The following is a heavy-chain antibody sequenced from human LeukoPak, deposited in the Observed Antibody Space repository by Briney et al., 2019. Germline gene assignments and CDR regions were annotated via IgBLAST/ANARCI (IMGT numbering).Heavy chain of an antibody. CDR2: IYYSGST. J-gene: IGHJ3*02. CDR1: GGSISSYY. V-gene: IGHV4-59*08. Sequence: SETLSLTCTVSGGSISSYYWSWIRQPPGKGPEWIGYIYYSGSTNYNPSLKSRVTISVDTSKNQFSLKLSSVTAADTAVYYCARQGDYDAFDIWGQGTMVTVSS. CDR3: ARQGDYDAFDI. D-gene: IGHD4-11*01.